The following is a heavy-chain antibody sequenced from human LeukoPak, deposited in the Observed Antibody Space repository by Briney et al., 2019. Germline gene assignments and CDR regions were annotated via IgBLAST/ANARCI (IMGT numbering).Heavy chain of an antibody. CDR2: ISYSGIT. J-gene: IGHJ4*02. Sequence: SETLFLTCTVSGGSLNSGSSYWSWMRQPPGKALEWIGYISYSGITNYNPSLKSRVTISVDTSKNQFSLKLSSVTAADTAVYYCARDHYMGHIDYWGQGTLVTVSS. CDR1: GGSLNSGSSY. D-gene: IGHD2-2*02. V-gene: IGHV4-61*01. CDR3: ARDHYMGHIDY.